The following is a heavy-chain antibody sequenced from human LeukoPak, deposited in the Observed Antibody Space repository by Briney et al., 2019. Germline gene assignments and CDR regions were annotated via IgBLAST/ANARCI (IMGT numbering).Heavy chain of an antibody. CDR3: TRRSSDDSSGYYVH. Sequence: GGSLRLSCAASGFTFSGSAMHWVRQASGKGLEWVGRIGNKANSYATAYSGSVKGRFTISRDDSKNTAYLQMNSLKTEDTAVYYCTRRSSDDSSGYYVHWGQGTLVTVSS. J-gene: IGHJ4*02. D-gene: IGHD3-22*01. CDR1: GFTFSGSA. V-gene: IGHV3-73*01. CDR2: IGNKANSYAT.